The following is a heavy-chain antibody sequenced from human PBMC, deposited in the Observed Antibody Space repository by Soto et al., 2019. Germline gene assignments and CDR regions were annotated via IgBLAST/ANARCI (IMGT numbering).Heavy chain of an antibody. CDR3: ARVSGGSCYSCYGMDV. CDR2: IIPIFGTA. D-gene: IGHD2-15*01. Sequence: QVQLVQSGAEVKKPGSSVKVSCKASGGTFSSYAISWVRQAPGQGLEWMGGIIPIFGTANYAQKFQGRVTITADESTRTAYMELSSLRSEDTAVYYCARVSGGSCYSCYGMDVWGQGTTVTVSS. CDR1: GGTFSSYA. V-gene: IGHV1-69*12. J-gene: IGHJ6*02.